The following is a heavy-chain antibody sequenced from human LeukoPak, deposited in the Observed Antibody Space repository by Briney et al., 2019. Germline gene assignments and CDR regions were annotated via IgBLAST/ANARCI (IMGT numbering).Heavy chain of an antibody. D-gene: IGHD1-14*01. CDR2: IYYSGST. V-gene: IGHV4-39*01. Sequence: SETLSLTCTVSGGSISSSSYYWGWIRQPPGKGLEWIGSIYYSGSTYYNPSLKSRVTISVDTSKNQFSLKLSSVTAADTAVYYCARRRTTEDFDYWGQGTLVTVSS. J-gene: IGHJ4*02. CDR1: GGSISSSSYY. CDR3: ARRRTTEDFDY.